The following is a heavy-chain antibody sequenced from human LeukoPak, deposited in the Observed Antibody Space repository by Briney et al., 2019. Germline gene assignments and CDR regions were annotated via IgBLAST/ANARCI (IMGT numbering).Heavy chain of an antibody. D-gene: IGHD2-2*01. CDR3: ARDQDALVVVLAALHP. CDR2: IWYDGSNK. CDR1: GFTFSSYG. J-gene: IGHJ5*02. V-gene: IGHV3-33*01. Sequence: GGSLRLSCAASGFTFSSYGMHWVRQAPGKGLEWVAVIWYDGSNKYYADSVEGRFTISRDNSKNTLYLQMNSLRAEDTAVYYCARDQDALVVVLAALHPWGQGTLVTVSS.